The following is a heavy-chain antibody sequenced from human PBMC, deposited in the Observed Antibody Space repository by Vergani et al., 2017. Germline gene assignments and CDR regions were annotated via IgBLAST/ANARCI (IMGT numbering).Heavy chain of an antibody. CDR3: ARGGGYYYDSRVPFDY. CDR1: GFTFSSYS. D-gene: IGHD3-22*01. CDR2: ISSSSSTI. Sequence: EVQLVESGGGLVQPGGSLRLSCAASGFTFSSYSMNWVRPAPGKGLEWVSYISSSSSTIYYADSLKGRFTISRDNAKNSLYLQMNSMRAADTAVYYCARGGGYYYDSRVPFDYWGQGTLVSVSS. J-gene: IGHJ4*02. V-gene: IGHV3-48*04.